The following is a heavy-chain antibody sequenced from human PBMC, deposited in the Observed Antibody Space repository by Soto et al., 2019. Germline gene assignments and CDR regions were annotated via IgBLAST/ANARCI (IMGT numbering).Heavy chain of an antibody. CDR2: SRAKPQGCST. CDR1: RVTFSDHY. J-gene: IGHJ4*02. Sequence: SGGSLRLSCAGSRVTFSDHYIYCDRQAPGKGLEWVGRSRAKPQGCSTAYAASVKGRFTTSRDESKNSGYLQRNSLKTEDTSVYYCVRATYFSGSSGYTRCLDYWGQGTLVTVAS. CDR3: VRATYFSGSSGYTRCLDY. D-gene: IGHD3-22*01. V-gene: IGHV3-72*01.